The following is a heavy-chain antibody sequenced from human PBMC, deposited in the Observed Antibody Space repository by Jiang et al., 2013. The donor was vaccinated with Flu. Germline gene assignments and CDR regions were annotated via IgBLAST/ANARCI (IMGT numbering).Heavy chain of an antibody. J-gene: IGHJ6*02. V-gene: IGHV3-23*01. CDR3: AKDRGDQQLGGMDV. Sequence: SAISGSGGSTYYADSVKGRFTISRDNSKNTLYLQMNSLRAEDTAVYYCAKDRGDQQLGGMDVWGQGTTVTVSS. CDR2: ISGSGGST. D-gene: IGHD6-13*01.